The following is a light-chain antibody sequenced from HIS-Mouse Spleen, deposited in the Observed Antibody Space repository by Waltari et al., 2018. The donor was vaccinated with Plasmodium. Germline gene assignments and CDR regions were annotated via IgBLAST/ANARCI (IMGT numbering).Light chain of an antibody. Sequence: QSALTQPSSASGSPGQSVIISCTGTSRDVGGYNDVSWYQQHPSKAPKLMSYGVSKWPAGVPARFSGSSAGNTASLTVSGLQAEDAADYYCSSYAGSNNLVFGGGTKLTVL. CDR3: SSYAGSNNLV. CDR2: GVS. V-gene: IGLV2-8*01. J-gene: IGLJ2*01. CDR1: SRDVGGYND.